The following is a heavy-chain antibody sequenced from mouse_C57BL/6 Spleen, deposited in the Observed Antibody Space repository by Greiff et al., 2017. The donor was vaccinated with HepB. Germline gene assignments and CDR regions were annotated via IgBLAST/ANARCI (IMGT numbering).Heavy chain of an antibody. V-gene: IGHV14-2*01. CDR1: GFNIKDYY. Sequence: VQLKQSGAELVKPGASVKLSCTASGFNIKDYYMHWVKQRTEQGLEWIGRIDPEDGETKYAPNFQGKATITADTSSNTSYLQLSSLTSEDTAVYYCASAGVATGAMDYWVQGTSVTVSS. J-gene: IGHJ4*01. CDR3: ASAGVATGAMDY. CDR2: IDPEDGET. D-gene: IGHD1-1*01.